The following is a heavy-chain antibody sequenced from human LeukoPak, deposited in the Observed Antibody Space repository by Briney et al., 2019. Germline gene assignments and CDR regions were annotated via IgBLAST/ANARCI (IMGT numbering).Heavy chain of an antibody. CDR3: ARLRYGDFYYYYYMDV. CDR1: GGSISGDS. Sequence: PSETLSLTCTVSGGSISGDSWSWIRQRPGKGLEWIGYFYSSGSTYYNPSLKSRVTISVDTSKNQFSLKLSSVTAADTAVYYCARLRYGDFYYYYYMDVWAKGPRSPSP. J-gene: IGHJ6*03. CDR2: FYSSGST. D-gene: IGHD4-17*01. V-gene: IGHV4-59*08.